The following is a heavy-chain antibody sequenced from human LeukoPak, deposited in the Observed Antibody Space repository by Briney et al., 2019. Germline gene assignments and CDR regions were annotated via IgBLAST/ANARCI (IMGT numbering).Heavy chain of an antibody. CDR1: GGSISSTSHY. CDR3: AGDSVDTAMATRYFDY. J-gene: IGHJ4*02. CDR2: IYYSGST. Sequence: SETLSLTCTVSGGSISSTSHYWGWDRQPPGKGLEWIGNIYYSGSTYYNPSLKSRVTLSVDTSKNQFSLKLSSVTAADTAVYYCAGDSVDTAMATRYFDYWGQGTLVTVSS. V-gene: IGHV4-39*02. D-gene: IGHD5-18*01.